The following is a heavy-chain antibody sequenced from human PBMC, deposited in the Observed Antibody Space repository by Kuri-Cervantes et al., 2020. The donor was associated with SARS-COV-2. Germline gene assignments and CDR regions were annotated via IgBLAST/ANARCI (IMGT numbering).Heavy chain of an antibody. Sequence: SETLSLTCTVSGDSISSGDYYWSWIRQPPGKGLEWIGFIYYSGTTSYNPSLKSRVTMSVDTSKNQFSLKLSSVTAADTAVYYCARDRISGYLYFLDYWGRGTLVTASS. CDR3: ARDRISGYLYFLDY. J-gene: IGHJ4*02. CDR1: GDSISSGDYY. D-gene: IGHD5-12*01. V-gene: IGHV4-30-4*01. CDR2: IYYSGTT.